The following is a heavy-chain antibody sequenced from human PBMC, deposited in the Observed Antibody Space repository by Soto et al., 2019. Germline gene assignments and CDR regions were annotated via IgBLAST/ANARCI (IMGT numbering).Heavy chain of an antibody. J-gene: IGHJ4*02. CDR2: INPSGGST. CDR3: ARDAGGVAAAGTPYYFDY. D-gene: IGHD6-13*01. V-gene: IGHV1-46*01. Sequence: ASVKVSCKASGYTFTSYYMHWVRQAPGQGLEWMGIINPSGGSTSYAQKFQGRVTTTRDTSTSTVYMELSSLRSEDTAVYYCARDAGGVAAAGTPYYFDYWGQGTLVTVSS. CDR1: GYTFTSYY.